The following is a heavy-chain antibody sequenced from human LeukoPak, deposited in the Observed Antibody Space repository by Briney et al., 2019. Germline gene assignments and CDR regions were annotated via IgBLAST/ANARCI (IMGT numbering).Heavy chain of an antibody. CDR2: ISSDGSIT. V-gene: IGHV3-74*01. CDR3: ARDWPSGWQQLPDYDAVDI. J-gene: IGHJ3*02. Sequence: GGSLRLSCAASGFAFSSYWMHWVRQAPGKGLVWVSRISSDGSITTYADSVKGRFTISRDNSKNTLCLQMNSLRVEDTAVYYCARDWPSGWQQLPDYDAVDIWGQGTMVTVPS. D-gene: IGHD6-13*01. CDR1: GFAFSSYW.